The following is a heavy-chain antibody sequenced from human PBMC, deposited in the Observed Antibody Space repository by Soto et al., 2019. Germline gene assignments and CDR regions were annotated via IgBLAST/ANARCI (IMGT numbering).Heavy chain of an antibody. CDR1: GFTFSSYW. CDR3: AKDYRSGSYLFGVGAYFAY. Sequence: GGSLRLSCSASGFTFSSYWMSWVRQAPGKGLEWVADISGSGGRKYYVDSVKGRFTISRDNSKNTLYLQMNSLRAEDTAVYYCAKDYRSGSYLFGVGAYFAYWGQGTLVTVSS. CDR2: ISGSGGRK. V-gene: IGHV3-23*01. J-gene: IGHJ4*02. D-gene: IGHD3-10*01.